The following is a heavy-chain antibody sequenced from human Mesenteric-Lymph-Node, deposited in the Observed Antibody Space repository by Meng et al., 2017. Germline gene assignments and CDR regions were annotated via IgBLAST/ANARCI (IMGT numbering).Heavy chain of an antibody. D-gene: IGHD1-14*01. CDR1: GFTFSDCE. CDR2: IYYSGNT. CDR3: ARAPDYFDY. Sequence: ESLKISCAVSGFTFSDCEMNWVRQAPGKGLEWIGSIYYSGNTYYNPSLHSRVTISVDTSKNQFSLKLSSVTAADTAVYYCARAPDYFDYWGQGTLVTVSS. V-gene: IGHV4-38-2*01. J-gene: IGHJ4*02.